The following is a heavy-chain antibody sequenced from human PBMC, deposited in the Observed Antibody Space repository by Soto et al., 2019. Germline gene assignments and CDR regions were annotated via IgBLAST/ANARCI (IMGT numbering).Heavy chain of an antibody. Sequence: ASVKVSCKASGHTFTSYDINWVRQATGQGLEWMGWMNPNSGNTGYAQKFQGRVTMTRNTSISTAYMELSSLRSEDTAVYYCARGNFPLGYYDFWSGYYYYYGMDVWGQGTTVTVSS. CDR3: ARGNFPLGYYDFWSGYYYYYGMDV. D-gene: IGHD3-3*01. CDR2: MNPNSGNT. V-gene: IGHV1-8*01. CDR1: GHTFTSYD. J-gene: IGHJ6*02.